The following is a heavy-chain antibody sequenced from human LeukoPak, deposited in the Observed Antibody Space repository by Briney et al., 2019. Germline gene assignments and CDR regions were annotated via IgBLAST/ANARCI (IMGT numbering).Heavy chain of an antibody. D-gene: IGHD6-19*01. Sequence: PGGSLRLSCVASGFPFSSYWMTWVRQAPGKGLEWVANIKQDGSKKSYVDSVKGRFTISRDNSKNTLYLQMNSLRAEDTAVYYCAGTSSGPERRGMDVWGQGTTVTVSS. CDR1: GFPFSSYW. V-gene: IGHV3-7*01. CDR3: AGTSSGPERRGMDV. J-gene: IGHJ6*02. CDR2: IKQDGSKK.